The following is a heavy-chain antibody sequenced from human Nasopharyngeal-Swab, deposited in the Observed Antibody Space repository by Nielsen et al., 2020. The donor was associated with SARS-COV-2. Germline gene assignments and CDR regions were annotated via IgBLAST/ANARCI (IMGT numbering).Heavy chain of an antibody. J-gene: IGHJ6*03. V-gene: IGHV1-18*01. D-gene: IGHD3-10*01. Sequence: ASVKVSCKASGYTFTSYGISWVRQAPGQGLEWMGWISAYNGNTNYAQKLQGRVTMSTDTSTSTAYMELRSLRSDDTAVYYCARVGSRELKHYYMDVWGKGATVTVSS. CDR2: ISAYNGNT. CDR1: GYTFTSYG. CDR3: ARVGSRELKHYYMDV.